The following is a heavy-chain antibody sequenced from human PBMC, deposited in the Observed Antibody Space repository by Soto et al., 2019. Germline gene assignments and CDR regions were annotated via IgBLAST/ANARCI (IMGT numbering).Heavy chain of an antibody. D-gene: IGHD2-8*01. CDR1: GDSISTVDYF. J-gene: IGHJ5*01. CDR3: ARGRYCINGRCFPNWLDS. CDR2: IYKSTTT. Sequence: TLSLTCSVSGDSISTVDYFWAWIRQPPGQALEYIGYIYKSTTTYYNPSFESRVAISLDTSKSQFSLTVTSVTAADTAVYFCARGRYCINGRCFPNWLDSWGQGTLVTVYS. V-gene: IGHV4-30-4*01.